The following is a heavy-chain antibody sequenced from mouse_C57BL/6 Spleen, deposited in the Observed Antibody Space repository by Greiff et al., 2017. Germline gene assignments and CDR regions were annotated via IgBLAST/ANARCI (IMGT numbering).Heavy chain of an antibody. D-gene: IGHD1-1*01. CDR1: GYSITSGYY. V-gene: IGHV3-6*01. J-gene: IGHJ2*01. Sequence: EVQLKESGPGLVKPSQSLSLTCSVTGYSITSGYYWNWIRQFPGNKLEWMGYISYDGSNNYNPSLKNRISITRDTSKNQFFLKLNSVTTEDTATYYCARVSSYDYFDYWGQGTTLTVSS. CDR2: ISYDGSN. CDR3: ARVSSYDYFDY.